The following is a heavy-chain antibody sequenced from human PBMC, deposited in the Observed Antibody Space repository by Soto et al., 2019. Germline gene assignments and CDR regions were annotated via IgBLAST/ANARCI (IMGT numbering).Heavy chain of an antibody. J-gene: IGHJ4*02. Sequence: GGSLRLSCATSGLTFSNYAMSWVRQAPGGGLEWVSSMSGSSSTTYYADSVRGRFTISRDRSKNTLYLQMSSLRAEDTALYYCAKNQERELPRVIDFWGQGXLVTVSS. V-gene: IGHV3-23*01. CDR2: MSGSSSTT. CDR1: GLTFSNYA. CDR3: AKNQERELPRVIDF. D-gene: IGHD1-7*01.